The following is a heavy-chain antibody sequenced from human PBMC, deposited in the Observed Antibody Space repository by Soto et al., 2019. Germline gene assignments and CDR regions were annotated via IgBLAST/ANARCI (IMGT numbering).Heavy chain of an antibody. CDR1: GFTVSSKY. Sequence: GGSLRLSCAASGFTVSSKYMSWVRQAPGKGLEWVSLIQSGGPTYYADSVKGRFTISRDTSENTVHLQMDSLRAEDTAIYYCAKDAVSANGEWDWFDPWGQGILVTVSS. CDR2: IQSGGPT. D-gene: IGHD2-21*02. V-gene: IGHV3-66*01. CDR3: AKDAVSANGEWDWFDP. J-gene: IGHJ5*02.